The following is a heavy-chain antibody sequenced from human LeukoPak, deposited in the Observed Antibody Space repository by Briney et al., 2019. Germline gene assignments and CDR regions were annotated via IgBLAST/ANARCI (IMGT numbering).Heavy chain of an antibody. J-gene: IGHJ4*02. Sequence: XWVSAISGSGGSTYYADSVKGRFTISRDNSKNTLYLQMNSLSAEDTAVYYCAARYGDYFDSDYWGQGTLVTVSS. CDR3: AARYGDYFDSDY. CDR2: ISGSGGST. D-gene: IGHD4-17*01. V-gene: IGHV3-23*01.